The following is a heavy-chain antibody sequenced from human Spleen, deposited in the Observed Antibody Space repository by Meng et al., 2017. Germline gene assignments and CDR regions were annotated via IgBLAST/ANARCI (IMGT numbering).Heavy chain of an antibody. D-gene: IGHD3-10*01. CDR2: INTADSDT. CDR1: GDSFSSHW. V-gene: IGHV5-51*01. Sequence: GESLKISCKASGDSFSSHWMGWVRQMPGKDLEWMGIINTADSDTRYSPSFQGQVTMSADSSISTAYLQWRSLKASDTALYYCARVGRYYFGSETYYYNLFDPWGQGTMVTVSS. J-gene: IGHJ5*02. CDR3: ARVGRYYFGSETYYYNLFDP.